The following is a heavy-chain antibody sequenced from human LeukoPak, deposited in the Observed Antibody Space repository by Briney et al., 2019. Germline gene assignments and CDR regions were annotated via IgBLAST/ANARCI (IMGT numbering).Heavy chain of an antibody. CDR2: IYYSGST. J-gene: IGHJ4*02. CDR1: GGSISSSSYY. V-gene: IGHV4-39*07. Sequence: SETLSLTCTVSGGSISSSSYYWGWIRQPPGKGLEWIGSIYYSGSTYYNPSLKSRVTISVDTSKNQFSLKLSSVTAADTAVYYCARAGEGAEPFTWAFFDYWGQGTLVTVSS. D-gene: IGHD1-26*01. CDR3: ARAGEGAEPFTWAFFDY.